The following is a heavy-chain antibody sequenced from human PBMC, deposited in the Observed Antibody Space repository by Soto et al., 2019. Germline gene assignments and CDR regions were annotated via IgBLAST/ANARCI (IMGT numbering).Heavy chain of an antibody. Sequence: ASVKVSCQASGYTFTSYGISWVRQAPGQGLEWMGIINPSGGSTSYAQKFQGRVTMTRDTSTSTVYMELSSLRSEDTAVYYCARGLAVAGIGAFDIWGQGTMVTVSS. CDR2: INPSGGST. J-gene: IGHJ3*02. CDR3: ARGLAVAGIGAFDI. CDR1: GYTFTSYG. V-gene: IGHV1-46*01. D-gene: IGHD6-19*01.